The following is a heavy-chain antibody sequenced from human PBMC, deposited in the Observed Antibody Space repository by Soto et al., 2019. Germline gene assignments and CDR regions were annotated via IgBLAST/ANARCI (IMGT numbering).Heavy chain of an antibody. J-gene: IGHJ4*02. D-gene: IGHD6-19*01. CDR1: GFSLTTSGVG. CDR2: IFWNDDK. V-gene: IGHV2-5*01. Sequence: GSGPTLVNPTQTLTLTCTFSGFSLTTSGVGVGWIRQPPGKALEWLALIFWNDDKRYSPSLKRRLTIAKDTSKNQVVLTMTNMDPVDTATYRCAHSTHSSGWYYFDFWGQGTLVTVSS. CDR3: AHSTHSSGWYYFDF.